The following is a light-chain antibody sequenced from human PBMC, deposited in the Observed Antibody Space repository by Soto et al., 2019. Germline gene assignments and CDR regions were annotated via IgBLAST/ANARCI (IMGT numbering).Light chain of an antibody. CDR1: SSDVGGYNY. V-gene: IGLV2-14*01. Sequence: QSVLTQPASVSWSPGQSITTSCTGTSSDVGGYNYVSWYQQHPGKAPKLMIYDVSNRPSGVSNRFSGSKSGNTASLTISGLQAEDEADYYCSSYTSSSLYVFGTGTKVTVL. CDR3: SSYTSSSLYV. J-gene: IGLJ1*01. CDR2: DVS.